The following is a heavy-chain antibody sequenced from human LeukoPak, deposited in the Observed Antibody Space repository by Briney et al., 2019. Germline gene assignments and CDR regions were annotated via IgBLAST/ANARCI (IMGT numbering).Heavy chain of an antibody. CDR1: GFTFSSYA. CDR2: ISGSGGST. Sequence: GGSLRLSCAASGFTFSSYAMSWVRQAPGKGLEGVSAISGSGGSTYYADSVKGRFTISRDNSKNTLYLQMNSLRAEDTAVYYCAKIFRAFGGVIVPFDYWGQGTLVTVSS. D-gene: IGHD3-16*02. V-gene: IGHV3-23*01. CDR3: AKIFRAFGGVIVPFDY. J-gene: IGHJ4*02.